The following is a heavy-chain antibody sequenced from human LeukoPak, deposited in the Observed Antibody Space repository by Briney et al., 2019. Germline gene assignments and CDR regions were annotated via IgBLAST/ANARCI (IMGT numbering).Heavy chain of an antibody. CDR1: GGSISSSNW. D-gene: IGHD3-9*01. J-gene: IGHJ3*02. CDR2: IYHSGST. V-gene: IGHV4-4*02. Sequence: SGTLSLTCAVSGGSISSSNWWSWVRQPPGKGLEWIGEIYHSGSTNYNPSLKSRVTISVDKSKNQFSLKLSSVTAADTAVYYCARGYDILTGYTQSPDAFDIWGQGTMVTVSS. CDR3: ARGYDILTGYTQSPDAFDI.